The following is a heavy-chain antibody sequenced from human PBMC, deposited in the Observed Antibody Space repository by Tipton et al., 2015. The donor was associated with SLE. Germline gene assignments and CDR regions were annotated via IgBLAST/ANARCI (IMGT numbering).Heavy chain of an antibody. CDR3: ARAPGLGRDYYYYYYMDV. CDR1: GGSFRGYY. V-gene: IGHV4-59*12. J-gene: IGHJ6*03. CDR2: IYYSGST. Sequence: TLSLTCVVYGGSFRGYYWSWIRQPPGKGLEWIGYIYYSGSTNYNPSLKSRVTISVDTSKNQFSLKLSSVTAADTAVYYCARAPGLGRDYYYYYYMDVWGKGTTVTVSS. D-gene: IGHD3/OR15-3a*01.